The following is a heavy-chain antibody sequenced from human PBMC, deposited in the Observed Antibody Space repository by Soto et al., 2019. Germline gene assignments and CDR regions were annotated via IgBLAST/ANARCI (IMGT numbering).Heavy chain of an antibody. Sequence: QLVQSGAEVKKPGSSVKVSCKASGGPFSTYAISWVRQAPGQGLEWMGGIIPIFGTANYAQRFLGRVTISADDSTSTAYMELRSLTSDDTAVYYCAKALTMASPNWFDPWGQGTQVTVSS. V-gene: IGHV1-69*01. J-gene: IGHJ5*02. D-gene: IGHD3-10*01. CDR1: GGPFSTYA. CDR2: IIPIFGTA. CDR3: AKALTMASPNWFDP.